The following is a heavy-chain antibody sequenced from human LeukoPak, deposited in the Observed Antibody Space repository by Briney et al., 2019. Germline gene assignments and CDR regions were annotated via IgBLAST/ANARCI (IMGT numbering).Heavy chain of an antibody. V-gene: IGHV3-30-3*01. CDR1: GFTFSSYA. D-gene: IGHD4/OR15-4a*01. CDR3: AATAGSNVEFDY. J-gene: IGHJ4*02. CDR2: ISYDGSNK. Sequence: GGSLRLSCAASGFTFSSYAMHWVRQAPGEGLEWVAVISYDGSNKYYADSVKGRFTISRDNSKNTLYLQMNSLRAEDTAVYYCAATAGSNVEFDYWGQGTLVTVSS.